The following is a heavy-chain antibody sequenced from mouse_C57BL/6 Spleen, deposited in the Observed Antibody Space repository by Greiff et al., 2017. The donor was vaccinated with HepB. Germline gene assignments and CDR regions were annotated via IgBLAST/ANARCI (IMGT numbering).Heavy chain of an antibody. D-gene: IGHD4-1*01. Sequence: VQLQQSGPGLVKPSQSLSLTCSVTDYSITSGYYWNWIRQFPGNKLEWMGYISYDGSNNYNPSLKNRISITRDTTKNQFFLKLNSVTTEDTATYYCARENWSYAMDYWGQGTSVTVSS. CDR1: DYSITSGYY. V-gene: IGHV3-6*01. CDR3: ARENWSYAMDY. CDR2: ISYDGSN. J-gene: IGHJ4*01.